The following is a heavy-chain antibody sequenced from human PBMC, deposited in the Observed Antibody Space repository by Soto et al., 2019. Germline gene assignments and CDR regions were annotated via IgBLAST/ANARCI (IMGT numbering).Heavy chain of an antibody. V-gene: IGHV3-74*01. CDR1: GFTFSTYW. CDR3: ASTGPSEWRSFDI. Sequence: GGSLRLSCAASGFTFSTYWMHWVRQVPGKGLVWVSRINTDGTRTVYADSAKGRVTISRDNAKNTLYLQMNSLGGEDTAVYYCASTGPSEWRSFDIWGQGTMVTVSS. CDR2: INTDGTRT. D-gene: IGHD2-8*02. J-gene: IGHJ3*02.